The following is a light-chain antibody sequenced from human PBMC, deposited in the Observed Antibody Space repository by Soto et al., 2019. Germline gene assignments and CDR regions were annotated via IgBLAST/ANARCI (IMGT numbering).Light chain of an antibody. Sequence: QPVLTQPASVSGSPGQSIAISCTGTSSDVGAYSAVSWYQQHPGQTPKLLIYEVSSRPSGVSYRFSGSKSGNTASLTISGLQAEDEADYYCGSYTSSSTLEFGGGTKLTVL. CDR3: GSYTSSSTLE. CDR2: EVS. J-gene: IGLJ3*02. CDR1: SSDVGAYSA. V-gene: IGLV2-14*01.